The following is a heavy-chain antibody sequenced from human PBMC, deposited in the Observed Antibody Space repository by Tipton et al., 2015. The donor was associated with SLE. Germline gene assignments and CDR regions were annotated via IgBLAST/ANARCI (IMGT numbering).Heavy chain of an antibody. V-gene: IGHV1-18*01. CDR2: ISAYNGNT. CDR1: GYTFISYG. Sequence: QLVQSGPEVKKPGASVKVSCKASGYTFISYGISWVRQAPGQGLEWMGWISAYNGNTNYAQKLQGRVTMTSDTSTNTAYMELRSLRAADTAVYYCARGYTGYDYQYYFDSWGQGTLVTVSS. D-gene: IGHD5-12*01. J-gene: IGHJ4*02. CDR3: ARGYTGYDYQYYFDS.